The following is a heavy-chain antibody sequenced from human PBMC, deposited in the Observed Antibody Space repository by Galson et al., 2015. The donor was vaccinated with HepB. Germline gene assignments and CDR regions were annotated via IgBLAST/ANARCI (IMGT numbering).Heavy chain of an antibody. V-gene: IGHV5-51*01. J-gene: IGHJ6*02. CDR3: ARTEGYCSSTSCYSGYYYYGMDV. CDR2: IYPGDSDT. D-gene: IGHD2-2*01. CDR1: GYSFTSYW. Sequence: QSGAEVKKPGESLKISCKGSGYSFTSYWIGWVRQMPGKGLEWMGIIYPGDSDTRYGPSFQGQVTISADKSISTAYLQWSSLKASDTAMYYCARTEGYCSSTSCYSGYYYYGMDVWGQGTTVTVSS.